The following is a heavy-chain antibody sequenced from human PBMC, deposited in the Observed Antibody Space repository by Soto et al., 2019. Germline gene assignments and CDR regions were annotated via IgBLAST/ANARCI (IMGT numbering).Heavy chain of an antibody. CDR3: ARDLTIERGAGYSSGWFYFDY. CDR2: ISSSSSTI. V-gene: IGHV3-48*02. CDR1: GFTFSSYS. D-gene: IGHD6-19*01. Sequence: GGSLRLSCAASGFTFSSYSMNWVRQAPGKGLEWVSYISSSSSTIYYADSVKGRFTISRDNAKNSLYLQMNSLRDEDTAVYYCARDLTIERGAGYSSGWFYFDYWGQGTLVTVSS. J-gene: IGHJ4*02.